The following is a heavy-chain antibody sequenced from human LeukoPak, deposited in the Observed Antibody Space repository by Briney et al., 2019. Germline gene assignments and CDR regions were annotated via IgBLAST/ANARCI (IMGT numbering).Heavy chain of an antibody. D-gene: IGHD4-17*01. CDR2: FYYSGST. V-gene: IGHV4-59*01. Sequence: PSETLSLTCTVSGGSISSYYWSWIRQPPGKGLEWIGYFYYSGSTNYNPSLKSRVTISVDTSKNQFSLKLSSVTAADTAVYYCARTYGDYVPGYFDYWGQGTLVTVSS. J-gene: IGHJ4*02. CDR3: ARTYGDYVPGYFDY. CDR1: GGSISSYY.